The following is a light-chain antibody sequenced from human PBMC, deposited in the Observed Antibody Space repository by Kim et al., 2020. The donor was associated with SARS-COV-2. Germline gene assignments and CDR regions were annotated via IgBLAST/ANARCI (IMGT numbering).Light chain of an antibody. V-gene: IGLV2-11*01. CDR2: DVS. CDR1: SSDVGGYKY. Sequence: QSVNISCTGTSSDVGGYKYVSWYQQHPGKAPKLMIYDVSKRPSGVPDRFSGSKSGNTASLTISGLQAEDEADYYCCSYAGSYTYVFATGTKVTVL. J-gene: IGLJ1*01. CDR3: CSYAGSYTYV.